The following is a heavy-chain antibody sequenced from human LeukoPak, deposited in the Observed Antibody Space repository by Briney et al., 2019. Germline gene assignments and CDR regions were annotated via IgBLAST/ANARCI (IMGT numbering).Heavy chain of an antibody. CDR3: ARDIGDYVWGSYRSTYFDY. D-gene: IGHD3-16*02. CDR2: ISAYNGNT. CDR1: GYTFTSYG. Sequence: GASVKVSCKASGYTFTSYGISWVRQAPGQGLEWMGWISAYNGNTNYAQKLQGRVTMTTDTSTSTAYMELRSLRSDDTAVYYCARDIGDYVWGSYRSTYFDYWGQGTLVTVSS. V-gene: IGHV1-18*01. J-gene: IGHJ4*02.